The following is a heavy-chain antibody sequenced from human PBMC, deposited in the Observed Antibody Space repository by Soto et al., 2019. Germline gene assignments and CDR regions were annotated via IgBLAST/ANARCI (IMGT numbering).Heavy chain of an antibody. Sequence: EVQLVESGGGLVQPGRSLRLSCAASGFTFDDYAMHWVRQAPGKGLEWVSGISWNSGSIGYADSVKGRFTISRDNAKNTLYLQMNSVRAEDTALYYCAKDLGAGGQQSPEYSSSWYFDYWGQGTLVTVSS. J-gene: IGHJ4*02. D-gene: IGHD6-13*01. CDR3: AKDLGAGGQQSPEYSSSWYFDY. CDR1: GFTFDDYA. CDR2: ISWNSGSI. V-gene: IGHV3-9*01.